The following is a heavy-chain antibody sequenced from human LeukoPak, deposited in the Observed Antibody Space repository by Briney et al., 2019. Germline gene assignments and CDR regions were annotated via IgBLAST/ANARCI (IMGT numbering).Heavy chain of an antibody. CDR2: TYYRSKWFR. Sequence: SQTLSLTCAISGDTVSSNSAAWNWIRQSPSRGLEWLGRTYYRSKWFRDYALSLKSRITINPDTSKNQFSLQLNSVTSEDTAVYYCVCGGGSLDYWGQGTLVTVSS. V-gene: IGHV6-1*01. D-gene: IGHD2-21*01. CDR3: VCGGGSLDY. J-gene: IGHJ4*02. CDR1: GDTVSSNSAA.